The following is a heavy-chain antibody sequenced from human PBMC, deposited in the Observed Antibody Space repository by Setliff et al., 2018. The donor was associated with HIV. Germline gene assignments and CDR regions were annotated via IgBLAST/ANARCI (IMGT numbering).Heavy chain of an antibody. Sequence: SETLSLTCTVSGGSTSSGAYYWSWIRQHPGKGLEWIWYIYYSGISYYNPSLNSRVAISVDTSKNQLSLKLRSVTAADTAVYYCARGSRLVQRWLPLEYWGQGALVTVSS. D-gene: IGHD5-12*01. CDR3: ARGSRLVQRWLPLEY. CDR2: IYYSGIS. V-gene: IGHV4-31*03. CDR1: GGSTSSGAYY. J-gene: IGHJ4*02.